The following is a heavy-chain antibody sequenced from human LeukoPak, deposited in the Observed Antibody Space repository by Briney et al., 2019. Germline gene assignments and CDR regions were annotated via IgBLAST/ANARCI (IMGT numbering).Heavy chain of an antibody. Sequence: GASVKVSCKASGYLFSSFGISWVRQAPGQGLEWMGWISAYNGNLNYAQKFQGRVTMTADTLTTTAYMELRSPRFDDTAVYFCARDRDGDSTLVRGVPDAFDIWGQGTMVTVSS. J-gene: IGHJ3*02. D-gene: IGHD3-10*01. CDR3: ARDRDGDSTLVRGVPDAFDI. CDR2: ISAYNGNL. V-gene: IGHV1-18*01. CDR1: GYLFSSFG.